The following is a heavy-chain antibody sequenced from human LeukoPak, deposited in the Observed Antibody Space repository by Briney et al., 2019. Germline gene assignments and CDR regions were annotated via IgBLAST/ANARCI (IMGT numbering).Heavy chain of an antibody. CDR1: GFTFSSYA. J-gene: IGHJ4*02. D-gene: IGHD6-19*01. V-gene: IGHV3-23*01. Sequence: GGSLRLSCAASGFTFSSYAMSWVRQAPGKGLEWVSAISGSGGSTYYADSVKGRFTISKDNSKNTLYLQMNSLRAEDTAVYYCAKDLFRAVASYFDYWGQGTLVTVSS. CDR3: AKDLFRAVASYFDY. CDR2: ISGSGGST.